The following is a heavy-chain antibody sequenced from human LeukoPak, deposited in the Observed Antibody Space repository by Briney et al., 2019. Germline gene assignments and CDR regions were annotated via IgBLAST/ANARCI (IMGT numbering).Heavy chain of an antibody. CDR1: GFTFSSYN. D-gene: IGHD6-13*01. J-gene: IGHJ4*02. V-gene: IGHV3-21*01. CDR3: VRVAAAGTGRIDY. Sequence: PGGSLRLSCAASGFTFSSYNMNWVRQAPGKGLEWVSSISSSSSYIYYADSVKGRFTISRDNAKNSLYLQMNSLRAEDTAVYYCVRVAAAGTGRIDYWGQGTLVTVSS. CDR2: ISSSSSYI.